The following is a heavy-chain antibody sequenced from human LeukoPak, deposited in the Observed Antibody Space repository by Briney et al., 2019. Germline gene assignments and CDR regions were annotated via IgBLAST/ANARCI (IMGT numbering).Heavy chain of an antibody. D-gene: IGHD5-24*01. CDR3: AKFNRRDGYNSDY. Sequence: GGSLRLSCAASGFTFSSYGMHWVRQAPGKGLEWVAFIRYDGSNKYYADSVKGRFTISRDNSKNTLYLQMNSLRAEDTAVYYCAKFNRRDGYNSDYWGQGTLVTVSS. CDR2: IRYDGSNK. CDR1: GFTFSSYG. J-gene: IGHJ4*02. V-gene: IGHV3-30*02.